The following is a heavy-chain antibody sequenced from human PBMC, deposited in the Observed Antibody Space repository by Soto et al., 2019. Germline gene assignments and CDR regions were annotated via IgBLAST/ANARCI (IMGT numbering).Heavy chain of an antibody. V-gene: IGHV1-69*13. CDR2: IIPIFGTA. CDR3: ARDSSHSSGWYSGWGLRYYGMDV. J-gene: IGHJ6*02. CDR1: GGTFSSYA. D-gene: IGHD6-19*01. Sequence: GASVKVSCKASGGTFSSYAISWVRQAPGQGLEWMGGIIPIFGTANYAQKFQGRVTITADESTSTAYMELSSLRSEDTAVYYCARDSSHSSGWYSGWGLRYYGMDVWGQGTTVTVSS.